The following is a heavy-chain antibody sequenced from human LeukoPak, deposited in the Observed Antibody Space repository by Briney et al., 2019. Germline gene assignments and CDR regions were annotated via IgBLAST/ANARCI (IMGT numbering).Heavy chain of an antibody. CDR2: ISSSSSYI. Sequence: GRSLRLSCAASGFTFSSYSMNWVRQAPGKGLEWVSSISSSSSYIYYADSVKGRFTISRDNAKNSLYLQMNSLRAEDTAVYYCARSVSAGDGYNWGFDYWGQGTLVTVSS. V-gene: IGHV3-21*01. CDR1: GFTFSSYS. J-gene: IGHJ4*02. CDR3: ARSVSAGDGYNWGFDY. D-gene: IGHD5-24*01.